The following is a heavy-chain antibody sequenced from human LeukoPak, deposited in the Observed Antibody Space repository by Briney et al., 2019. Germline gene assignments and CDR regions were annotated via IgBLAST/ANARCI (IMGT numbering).Heavy chain of an antibody. CDR3: TRNEA. V-gene: IGHV3-7*02. J-gene: IGHJ1*01. CDR2: IKQDGSEK. Sequence: PGGSLRLSCEASGFTFTSYWLGWARQSPGKGLEWVASIKQDGSEKYYVDPVKGRFTISRDNVRNLVYLQMNSLRVEDTAVYYCTRNEAWGQGTRVTVSS. CDR1: GFTFTSYW.